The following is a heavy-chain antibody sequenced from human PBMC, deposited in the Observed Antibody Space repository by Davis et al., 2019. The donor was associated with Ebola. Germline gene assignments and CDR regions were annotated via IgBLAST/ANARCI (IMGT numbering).Heavy chain of an antibody. CDR1: GYTFTNYD. CDR2: MNPNSANT. J-gene: IGHJ5*02. D-gene: IGHD5-12*01. Sequence: AASVTVSCKASGYTFTNYDVHWVRQGTGQGLEWIGWMNPNSANTGYGQKFQGRVTMTRNPSISTAYMELSSLTSEDTAVYYCARGRKVAKMGNWFDPWGQGTLVTVSS. CDR3: ARGRKVAKMGNWFDP. V-gene: IGHV1-8*01.